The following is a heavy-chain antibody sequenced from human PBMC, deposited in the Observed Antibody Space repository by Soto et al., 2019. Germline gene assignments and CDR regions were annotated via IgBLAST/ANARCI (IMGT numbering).Heavy chain of an antibody. J-gene: IGHJ6*02. Sequence: DVQLLESGGGLVQPGGSLRLSCVVSGFTFSTSAMSWVRLAPGRGLEWVSAISADGRSTSYAESVKGRFTISRDDSKNTLYLQINSLRAEDTAVYYCANCPFCTGGSIYSSAAAYGMDVWGQGTTVSVSS. CDR1: GFTFSTSA. CDR3: ANCPFCTGGSIYSSAAAYGMDV. V-gene: IGHV3-23*01. D-gene: IGHD2-8*02. CDR2: ISADGRST.